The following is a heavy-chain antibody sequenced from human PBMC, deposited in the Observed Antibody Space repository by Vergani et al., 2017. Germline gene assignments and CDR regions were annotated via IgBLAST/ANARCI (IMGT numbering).Heavy chain of an antibody. CDR3: TRRSDIVYDIFSGTQYFFDF. CDR2: IYYSGST. D-gene: IGHD3-9*01. Sequence: QVQLQESGPGLVKPSETLSLTCTVSNDSVSNTFYYWGWIRQTPGKGLEWIGSIYYSGSTDYNPSLESRVTMSVDTSKGQLSLKLSSVTAADTAVYYCTRRSDIVYDIFSGTQYFFDFWGQGALVTVAS. CDR1: NDSVSNTFYY. V-gene: IGHV4-39*01. J-gene: IGHJ4*02.